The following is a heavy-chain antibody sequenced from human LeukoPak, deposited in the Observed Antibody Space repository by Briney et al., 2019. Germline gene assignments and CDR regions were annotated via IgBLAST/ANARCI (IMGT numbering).Heavy chain of an antibody. V-gene: IGHV4-61*08. D-gene: IGHD5-12*01. CDR3: ARAGGYSGMDV. J-gene: IGHJ6*02. CDR1: GGSVTIGGYH. CDR2: IYYTGRI. Sequence: SSETLSLICTVSGGSVTIGGYHWSWIRQPPGKGLEWIGHIYYTGRISYNPSLNSRVTMSIDTSKKRFSLKLNSVSAADTAVYHCARAGGYSGMDVWGQGTTVTVSS.